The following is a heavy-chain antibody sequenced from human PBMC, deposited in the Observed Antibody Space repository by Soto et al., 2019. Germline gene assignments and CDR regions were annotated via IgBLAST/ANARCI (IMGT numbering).Heavy chain of an antibody. CDR2: ISAYNGNT. D-gene: IGHD2-15*01. J-gene: IGHJ3*02. CDR1: GYTFTSYG. CDR3: ACDVYIVVLVAASYDAFQI. Sequence: QVQLVQSGAEVKKPGASVKVSCKASGYTFTSYGISWVRQAPGQGLEWMGWISAYNGNTNYAQKLQGRVTMTTDTSMRAAYMELRCVRSYDTAVYDCACDVYIVVLVAASYDAFQIWVHGTMVTVSS. V-gene: IGHV1-18*01.